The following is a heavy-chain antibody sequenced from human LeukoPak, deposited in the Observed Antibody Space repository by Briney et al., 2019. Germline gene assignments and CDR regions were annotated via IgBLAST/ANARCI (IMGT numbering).Heavy chain of an antibody. Sequence: PGRSLSLSCAASGFTFDDYAMHWVRPAPGKGLEWVSGISWNSGSIGYADSVKGRFTISRDNAKNSLYLQMNSLRAEDTALYYCAKDISSGYQRGAFDIWGQGTMVTVSS. J-gene: IGHJ3*02. V-gene: IGHV3-9*01. CDR2: ISWNSGSI. D-gene: IGHD3-22*01. CDR1: GFTFDDYA. CDR3: AKDISSGYQRGAFDI.